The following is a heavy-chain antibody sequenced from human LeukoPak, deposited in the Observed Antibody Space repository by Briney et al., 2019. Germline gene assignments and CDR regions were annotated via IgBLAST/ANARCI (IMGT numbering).Heavy chain of an antibody. J-gene: IGHJ4*02. Sequence: GGSLRLSCAASGFTFRSYAMSWVRQAPGKGLEWASALSGSGGTTYYADSVKGRFTISRDNSKNTLYLQMNGLRVEDTAVYYCAKDQSFMGISSGFDHWGQGTLVTVSS. CDR2: LSGSGGTT. D-gene: IGHD6-13*01. CDR1: GFTFRSYA. V-gene: IGHV3-23*01. CDR3: AKDQSFMGISSGFDH.